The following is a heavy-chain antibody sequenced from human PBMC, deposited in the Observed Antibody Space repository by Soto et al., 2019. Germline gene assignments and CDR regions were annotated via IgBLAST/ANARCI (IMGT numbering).Heavy chain of an antibody. J-gene: IGHJ6*02. V-gene: IGHV1-18*01. CDR3: ARKDGFGEYNGMGV. Sequence: ASVKVSCKASGYTFTSYGISWVRQAPGQGLEWMGWISAYNGNTNYAQKLQGRVTMTTDTSTSTAYMELRSLRSDDTAVYYCARKDGFGEYNGMGVWGQGTTVTVSS. D-gene: IGHD3-10*01. CDR1: GYTFTSYG. CDR2: ISAYNGNT.